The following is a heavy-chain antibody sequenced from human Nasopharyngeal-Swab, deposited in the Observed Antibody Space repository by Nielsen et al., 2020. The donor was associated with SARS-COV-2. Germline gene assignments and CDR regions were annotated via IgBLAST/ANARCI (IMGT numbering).Heavy chain of an antibody. CDR3: AGVVVPSGSFDY. CDR1: GGSISSYY. J-gene: IGHJ4*02. D-gene: IGHD2-21*01. Sequence: SETLSLTCTVSGGSISSYYWSWIRQPPGKGLEWIGYIYYSGSTNYNPSLKSRVTISVDTSKNQFSLKLSSVTAADTAVYCCAGVVVPSGSFDYWGQGTLVTVSS. CDR2: IYYSGST. V-gene: IGHV4-59*01.